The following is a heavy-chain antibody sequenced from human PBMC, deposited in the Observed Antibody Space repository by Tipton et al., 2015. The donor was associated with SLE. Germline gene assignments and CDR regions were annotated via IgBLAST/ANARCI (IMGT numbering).Heavy chain of an antibody. CDR2: ISSSSSTI. D-gene: IGHD3-22*01. Sequence: SLRLSCVASGFTFSSYSMNWVRQAPGKGLEWVSYISSSSSTIYYADSVKGRFTISRDNAKNSLYLQMNSLRAEDTAVYYCARDAPFMIVVEGRAFDIWGQGTMVTVSS. V-gene: IGHV3-48*01. CDR3: ARDAPFMIVVEGRAFDI. J-gene: IGHJ3*02. CDR1: GFTFSSYS.